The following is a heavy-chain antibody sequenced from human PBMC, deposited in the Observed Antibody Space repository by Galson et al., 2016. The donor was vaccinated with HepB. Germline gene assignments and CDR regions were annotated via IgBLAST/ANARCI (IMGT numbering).Heavy chain of an antibody. CDR3: ATLTTPTKG. J-gene: IGHJ4*02. D-gene: IGHD2-15*01. CDR1: GFTFSNYS. Sequence: SLRLSCAASGFTFSNYSMHWVRQAPGKGLQWVAVISYDGTYKYFADSVKGRFTISRDNSKNTLYLQMNSLRAEDTAVYYCATLTTPTKGWGQGTLVTVSS. CDR2: ISYDGTYK. V-gene: IGHV3-30-3*01.